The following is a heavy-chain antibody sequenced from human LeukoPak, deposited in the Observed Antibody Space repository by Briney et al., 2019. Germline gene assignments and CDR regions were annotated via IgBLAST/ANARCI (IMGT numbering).Heavy chain of an antibody. CDR2: IYDSGST. CDR3: ARDGAYAMDV. Sequence: SETLSLTCTVSGDSISSSTYYWGWIRQPPGKGLEWIGSIYDSGSTYYNPSLKSRVTISVDTSKNQVSLKLSSVTAADTAVYYCARDGAYAMDVWGQGTRVTVSS. CDR1: GDSISSSTYY. V-gene: IGHV4-39*07. J-gene: IGHJ6*02.